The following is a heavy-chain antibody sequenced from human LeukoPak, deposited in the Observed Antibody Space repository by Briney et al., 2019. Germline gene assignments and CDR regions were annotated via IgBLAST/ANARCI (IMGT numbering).Heavy chain of an antibody. CDR1: GFTFSSYS. CDR2: ISSSSSYI. V-gene: IGHV3-21*01. CDR3: ARAPNWGLADDAFDI. D-gene: IGHD7-27*01. Sequence: AGGSLRLSCAASGFTFSSYSMNWVRQAPGKGLEWVSSISSSSSYIYYADSVKGRFTISRDNAKNSLYLQMNSLRAEDTAVYYCARAPNWGLADDAFDIWGQGTMVTVSS. J-gene: IGHJ3*02.